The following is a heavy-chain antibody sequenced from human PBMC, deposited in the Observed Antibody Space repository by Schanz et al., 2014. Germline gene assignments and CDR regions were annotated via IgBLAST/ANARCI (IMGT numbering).Heavy chain of an antibody. CDR2: ISASGGTI. Sequence: EVHLVESGGGLVQPGGSLKLSCAASGFTFSSYAMTWVRQIPGKGLEWVSAISASGGTIYYADSVKGRFTISRDNAKNSLYLEMNSLRAEDTALYYCARDRRNADLDYWGQGTLVTVSS. CDR1: GFTFSSYA. V-gene: IGHV3-23*04. D-gene: IGHD1-1*01. CDR3: ARDRRNADLDY. J-gene: IGHJ4*02.